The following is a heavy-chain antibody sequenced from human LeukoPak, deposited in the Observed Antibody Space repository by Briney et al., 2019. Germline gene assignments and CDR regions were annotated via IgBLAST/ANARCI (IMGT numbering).Heavy chain of an antibody. Sequence: AGGSLRLSCAASGFTFSSYAMTWVRQAPGKGLEWVSVIYSGGSTYYADSVEGRFTISRDNSKNTLYLQMNSLRAEDTAMYYCARDSGSYFLFWGQGTLVTVSS. J-gene: IGHJ4*02. CDR3: ARDSGSYFLF. V-gene: IGHV3-66*01. D-gene: IGHD1-26*01. CDR2: IYSGGST. CDR1: GFTFSSYA.